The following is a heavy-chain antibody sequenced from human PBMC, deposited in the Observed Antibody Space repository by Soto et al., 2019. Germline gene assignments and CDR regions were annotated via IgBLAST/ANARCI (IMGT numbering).Heavy chain of an antibody. CDR3: ARDDPLRVYCGGDCYANWFDP. J-gene: IGHJ5*02. CDR2: ISAYNGNT. D-gene: IGHD2-21*02. CDR1: GYTFTSYG. Sequence: GASVKVSCKASGYTFTSYGISWVRQAPGQGLEWMGWISAYNGNTNYAQKLQGRVTMTTDTSTSTAYMELRSLRSDDTAVYYCARDDPLRVYCGGDCYANWFDPWGQGTLVTVSS. V-gene: IGHV1-18*04.